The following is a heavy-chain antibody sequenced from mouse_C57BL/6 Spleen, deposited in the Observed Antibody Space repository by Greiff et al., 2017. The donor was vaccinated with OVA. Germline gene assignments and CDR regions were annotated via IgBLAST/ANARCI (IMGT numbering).Heavy chain of an antibody. J-gene: IGHJ1*03. D-gene: IGHD2-3*01. CDR3: ATDAYDGYSYWYFDV. CDR2: IHPSDSDT. CDR1: GYTFTSYW. Sequence: QVQLQQSGAELVKPGASVKVSCKASGYTFTSYWMHWVKQRPGQGLEWIGRIHPSDSDTNYNQKFKGKATLTVDKSSSTAYMQLSSLTSEDSAVYYCATDAYDGYSYWYFDVWGTGTTVTVSS. V-gene: IGHV1-74*01.